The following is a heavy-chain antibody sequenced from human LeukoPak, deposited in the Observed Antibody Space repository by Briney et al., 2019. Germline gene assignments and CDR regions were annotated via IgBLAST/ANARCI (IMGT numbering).Heavy chain of an antibody. CDR2: ILTAGDT. D-gene: IGHD2-21*02. J-gene: IGHJ3*02. V-gene: IGHV3-13*01. CDR1: GFTFNNYD. CDR3: ARGSCGYGDCYRALNI. Sequence: PGGSLRLSCAASGFTFNNYDMHWVRQTTGEGLEWVSSILTAGDTHYSGSAKGRFIISRENVKNSLYLQMNSLRAEDTAVYYCARGSCGYGDCYRALNIWGQGTIVTVSS.